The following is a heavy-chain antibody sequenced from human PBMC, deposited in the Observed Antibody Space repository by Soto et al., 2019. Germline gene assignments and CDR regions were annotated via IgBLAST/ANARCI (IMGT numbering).Heavy chain of an antibody. CDR1: GYTFSNYG. CDR2: ISLYSDGT. J-gene: IGHJ5*02. V-gene: IGHV1-18*01. Sequence: ASVKVSCKPSGYTFSNYGITWVRQAPGQPLEWLGWISLYSDGTNYAQKFQGRVSMTTATSPTTAYMELRSLRSDDTAVYYCARVVPGAEAWFGPWGQGTLVTGSS. D-gene: IGHD2-2*01. CDR3: ARVVPGAEAWFGP.